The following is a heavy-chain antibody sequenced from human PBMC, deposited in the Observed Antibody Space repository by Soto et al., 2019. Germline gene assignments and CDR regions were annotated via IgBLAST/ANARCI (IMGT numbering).Heavy chain of an antibody. CDR3: GGGFVH. CDR1: GITLRNVW. Sequence: EVQLVESGGALVQPGGSLRLSCVASGITLRNVWMHWVRQAPGQGLEWVSRIDNDGGDTSYADSVRGRFTSSRDNAKNMLYLQRTSRRVEQTDVDHCGGGFVHWGQGTLVTVSS. D-gene: IGHD3-10*01. CDR2: IDNDGGDT. V-gene: IGHV3-74*01. J-gene: IGHJ1*01.